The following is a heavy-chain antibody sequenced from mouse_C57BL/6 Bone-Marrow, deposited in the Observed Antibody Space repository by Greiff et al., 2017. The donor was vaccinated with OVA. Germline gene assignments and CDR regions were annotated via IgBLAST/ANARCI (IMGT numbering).Heavy chain of an antibody. CDR1: GYTFTDSY. CDR2: ITPYNGGT. D-gene: IGHD2-14*01. J-gene: IGHJ4*01. Sequence: DVQLQESGPVLVKPGASVTMSCKASGYTFTDSYMNWVKQSHGKSLEWIGVITPYNGGTSYNQKFKGKATLTVDKSSSTAYLELNSLTSAASADYYCERGGVRRGYAMDYWGQGTSVAV. CDR3: ERGGVRRGYAMDY. V-gene: IGHV1-19*01.